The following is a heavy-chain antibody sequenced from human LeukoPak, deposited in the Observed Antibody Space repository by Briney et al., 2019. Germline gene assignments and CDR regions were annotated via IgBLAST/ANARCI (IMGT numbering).Heavy chain of an antibody. D-gene: IGHD3-9*01. J-gene: IGHJ6*02. CDR3: ARTNILSYYYYYGMDV. Sequence: SETLSLTCTVFGGSFTDYFWTWIRHSPGKGLEWIGYIYYSGSTNYNPSLKSRVTISVDTSKNQFSLKLSSVTAADTAVYYCARTNILSYYYYYGMDVWGQGTTVTVSS. CDR2: IYYSGST. V-gene: IGHV4-59*01. CDR1: GGSFTDYF.